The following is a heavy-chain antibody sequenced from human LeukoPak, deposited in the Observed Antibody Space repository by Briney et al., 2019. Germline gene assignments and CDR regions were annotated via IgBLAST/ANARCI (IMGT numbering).Heavy chain of an antibody. D-gene: IGHD4-17*01. V-gene: IGHV4-34*01. J-gene: IGHJ4*02. CDR2: INHGGST. CDR3: ARDYGDYYLDD. CDR1: GGSFSDYY. Sequence: SETLSLTCAVYGGSFSDYYWSWIRQPPGKGLEWIGHINHGGSTDYNPSLKSRVTISVDTSKNQFSLKLSSVTAADTAVYYCARDYGDYYLDDWGQGTLVTVS.